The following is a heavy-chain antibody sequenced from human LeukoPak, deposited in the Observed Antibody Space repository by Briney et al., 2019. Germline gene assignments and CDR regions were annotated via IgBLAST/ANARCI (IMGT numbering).Heavy chain of an antibody. V-gene: IGHV3-48*01. D-gene: IGHD5-24*01. CDR3: ARGGGYNPFDY. J-gene: IGHJ4*02. CDR1: GFSFSSYS. CDR2: ISGDGNAK. Sequence: GGSLRLSCAASGFSFSSYSINWVRQAPGKGLEWVSYISGDGNAKHYTDSVKGRFTISRDNSKNTLYLQMNSLRAEDTAVYYCARGGGYNPFDYWGQGTLVTVSS.